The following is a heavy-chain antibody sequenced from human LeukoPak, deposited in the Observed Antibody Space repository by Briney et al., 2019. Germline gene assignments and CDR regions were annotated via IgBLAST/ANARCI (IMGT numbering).Heavy chain of an antibody. J-gene: IGHJ5*02. CDR2: IKGKTDDGTT. CDR1: GFTFTNAW. Sequence: GGLLRLSCAASGFTFTNAWMSWVRQAPGKGLEWVGRIKGKTDDGTTDYAAPVKGRFTISRDDSRNTLYLQMSSLKTEDTAIYYCATAGHHWGQGTLATVSS. CDR3: ATAGHH. V-gene: IGHV3-15*01.